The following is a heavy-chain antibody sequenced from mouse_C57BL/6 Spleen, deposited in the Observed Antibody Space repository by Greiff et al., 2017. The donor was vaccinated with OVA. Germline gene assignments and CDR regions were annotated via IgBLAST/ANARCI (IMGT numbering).Heavy chain of an antibody. Sequence: QVQLQQPGAELVKPGASVKLSCKASGYTFTSYWMHWVKQRPGQGLEWIGMIHPNSGSTNYNEKFKSKATLTVDKSSSTAYMQLSSLTSEDSAVYYCARETVVATDAMDYWGQGTSVTVSS. D-gene: IGHD1-1*01. CDR2: IHPNSGST. CDR1: GYTFTSYW. V-gene: IGHV1-64*01. J-gene: IGHJ4*01. CDR3: ARETVVATDAMDY.